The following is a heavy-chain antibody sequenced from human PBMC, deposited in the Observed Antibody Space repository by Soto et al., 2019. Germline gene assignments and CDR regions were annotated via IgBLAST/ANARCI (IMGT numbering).Heavy chain of an antibody. CDR2: IYSGGST. J-gene: IGHJ4*02. CDR3: PRPGSGGYHDS. Sequence: VGSLRLSCAVSGFTVSSNYMSWVRQAPGKGLEWVSVIYSGGSTYYAGSVKGRFTISRDNSKNTLYLQMNSLRAEDAALYYCPRPGSGGYHDSWGLGTLVTVSS. CDR1: GFTVSSNY. V-gene: IGHV3-66*01. D-gene: IGHD3-10*01.